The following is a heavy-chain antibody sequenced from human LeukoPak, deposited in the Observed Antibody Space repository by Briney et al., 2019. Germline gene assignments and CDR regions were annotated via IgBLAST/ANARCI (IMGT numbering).Heavy chain of an antibody. D-gene: IGHD6-19*01. Sequence: SETLSLTCTVSGGSISNFYWSWIRQPPGKGPDWIGYVYSSGSTKYNPSLNSRVTISVDTSKNHFSLKVSSVTAADTPVYYCARQMSGSSGLDYWGQGTLVTVSS. CDR2: VYSSGST. J-gene: IGHJ4*02. CDR3: ARQMSGSSGLDY. V-gene: IGHV4-59*08. CDR1: GGSISNFY.